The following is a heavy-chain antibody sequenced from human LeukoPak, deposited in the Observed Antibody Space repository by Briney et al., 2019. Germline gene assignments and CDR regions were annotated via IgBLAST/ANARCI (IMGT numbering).Heavy chain of an antibody. J-gene: IGHJ3*01. D-gene: IGHD3-16*01. CDR1: GFTFSGYS. CDR2: IDPDGRST. CDR3: ARVGDTDVFDV. Sequence: PGGSPRLSCAASGFTFSGYSMHWVRQAPGKGLEYVSAIDPDGRSTYYADSVRGRFTISRDNSKNTLSLQMGSLRAEDMAVYHCARVGDTDVFDVWGQGTMVTVSS. V-gene: IGHV3-64*02.